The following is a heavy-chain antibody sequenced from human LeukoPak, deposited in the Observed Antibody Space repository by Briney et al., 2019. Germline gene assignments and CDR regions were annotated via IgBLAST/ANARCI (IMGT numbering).Heavy chain of an antibody. D-gene: IGHD2-2*01. CDR1: VYTFTCYY. CDR3: ARMGYCSSTSCSNYYYGMDV. V-gene: IGHV1-2*02. Sequence: GASVTVSFMSSVYTFTCYYMHWVGQAPAQGREWMGWLNPNSGGTNYAQKFQGRFTMTRDTSISTAYMELSRLRSDDTAVYYCARMGYCSSTSCSNYYYGMDVWGQGTTVTVSS. CDR2: LNPNSGGT. J-gene: IGHJ6*02.